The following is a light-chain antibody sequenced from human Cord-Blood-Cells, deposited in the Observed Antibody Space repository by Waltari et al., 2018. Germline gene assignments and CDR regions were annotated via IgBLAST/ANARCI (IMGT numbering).Light chain of an antibody. CDR2: DGS. Sequence: HSALTQPAAVSGSPGQSITISCTGTSSYVGGYNYVSGFQQHPGKASKLVIYDGSKRPSGVSNRFSGSKSGNTASLTSSGLQAEDEADYYRSSYTSSSTWGFGGGTKLTVL. J-gene: IGLJ3*02. CDR3: SSYTSSSTWG. V-gene: IGLV2-14*01. CDR1: SSYVGGYNY.